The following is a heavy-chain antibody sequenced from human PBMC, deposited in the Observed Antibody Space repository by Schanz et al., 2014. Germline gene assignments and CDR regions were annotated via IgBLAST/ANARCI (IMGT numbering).Heavy chain of an antibody. CDR3: AIEAPYRGHDFEF. D-gene: IGHD4-4*01. J-gene: IGHJ4*02. Sequence: QVRLVQSGAEVKKPGASVKVSCKASGYTFTSNALNWVRQAPGQGLEWMGWINTNTGNPTYARGFTGRFAFSLDTAVRTAFLQISSLKAEDTAVYYCAIEAPYRGHDFEFWGRGTLVTVSS. V-gene: IGHV7-4-1*02. CDR2: INTNTGNP. CDR1: GYTFTSNA.